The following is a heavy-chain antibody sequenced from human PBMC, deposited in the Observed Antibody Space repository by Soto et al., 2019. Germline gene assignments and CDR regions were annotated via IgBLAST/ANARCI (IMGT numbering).Heavy chain of an antibody. Sequence: EVQLVQSGGGLVQPGGSLRLSCEASRFSFSSYWMSWVRQAPGKGLEWVANIKYDGSEKYYVDSVKGRFTISRDNVKDSLYLQMNSLRAGDTAVYYCARDGTIFGLAQEYYYGMDVWGQGTAVTVSS. D-gene: IGHD3-3*01. V-gene: IGHV3-7*01. J-gene: IGHJ6*02. CDR2: IKYDGSEK. CDR3: ARDGTIFGLAQEYYYGMDV. CDR1: RFSFSSYW.